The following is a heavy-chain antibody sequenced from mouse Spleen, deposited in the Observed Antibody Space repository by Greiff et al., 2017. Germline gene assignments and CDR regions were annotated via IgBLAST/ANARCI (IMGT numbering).Heavy chain of an antibody. CDR2: IDPANGNT. V-gene: IGHV14-3*02. CDR1: GFNIKDTY. Sequence: EVQLVESGAELVKPGASVKLSCTASGFNIKDTYMHWVKQRPEQGLEWIGRIDPANGNTKYDPKFQGKATITADTSSNTAYLQLSSLTSEDSAVYYCARTTVVVVDYWGQGTTLTVSS. J-gene: IGHJ2*01. CDR3: ARTTVVVVDY. D-gene: IGHD1-1*01.